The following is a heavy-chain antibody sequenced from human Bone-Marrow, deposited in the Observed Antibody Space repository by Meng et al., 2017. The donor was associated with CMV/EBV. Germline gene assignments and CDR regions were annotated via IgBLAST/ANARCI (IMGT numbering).Heavy chain of an antibody. Sequence: GESLKISCAASGFTFSSYSMNWVRQAPGKGLAWVSSISSSSSYIYYADSVKGRFTISRDNAKNSLYLQMNSLRAEDTAVYYCARDSKAAVGWFDPWGQGTLVTVAS. D-gene: IGHD6-13*01. CDR3: ARDSKAAVGWFDP. V-gene: IGHV3-21*01. J-gene: IGHJ5*02. CDR2: ISSSSSYI. CDR1: GFTFSSYS.